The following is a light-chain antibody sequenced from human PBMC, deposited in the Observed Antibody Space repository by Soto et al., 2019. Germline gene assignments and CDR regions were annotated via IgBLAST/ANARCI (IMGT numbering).Light chain of an antibody. J-gene: IGKJ5*01. CDR1: QTVSSTY. CDR3: QQYNKWPPIT. Sequence: EIVLTQSPGTLSLSPGERATLSCRASQTVSSTYLAWYQQRPGQAPRLIIYGVSSRATGIPVRFRGSWAGTEFTLTISSLQSEDFAVYYCQQYNKWPPITFGQGTRLEIK. CDR2: GVS. V-gene: IGKV3D-15*01.